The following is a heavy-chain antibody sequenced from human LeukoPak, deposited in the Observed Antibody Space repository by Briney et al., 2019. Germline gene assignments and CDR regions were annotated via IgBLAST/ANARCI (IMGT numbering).Heavy chain of an antibody. V-gene: IGHV3-21*01. D-gene: IGHD2-15*01. CDR1: GFTFSNYG. CDR2: IITSSSYI. Sequence: GSLRLSCAASGFTFSNYGMHWVRQAPAKGLEWRSYIITSSSYIYYTNSVKCRFNVPRDNAMNSMFLQMNSLIAEDTAVYYCARDYSKRDGPDNWFDPWGQGPLVTVSS. J-gene: IGHJ5*02. CDR3: ARDYSKRDGPDNWFDP.